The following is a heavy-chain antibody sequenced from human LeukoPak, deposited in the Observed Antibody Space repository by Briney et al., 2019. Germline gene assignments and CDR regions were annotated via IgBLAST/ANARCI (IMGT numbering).Heavy chain of an antibody. J-gene: IGHJ4*02. CDR2: MNPNSGNT. CDR3: ARVGKAYYDSSGYYYEDGRYFDY. CDR1: GYTFTSYD. Sequence: ASVKVSCKASGYTFTSYDINWVRQATGQGLEWMGWMNPNSGNTGYAQKFQGRVTITADESTSTAYMELSSLRSEDTAVYYCARVGKAYYDSSGYYYEDGRYFDYWGQGTLVTVSS. D-gene: IGHD3-22*01. V-gene: IGHV1-8*01.